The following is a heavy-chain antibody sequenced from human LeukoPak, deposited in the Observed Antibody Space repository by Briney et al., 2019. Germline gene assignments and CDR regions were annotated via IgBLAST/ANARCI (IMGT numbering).Heavy chain of an antibody. D-gene: IGHD2-15*01. J-gene: IGHJ4*02. CDR2: IYYSGST. Sequence: SETLSLTCTVSGGSISSYYWSWIRQPPGKGLEWIGYIYYSGSTNYNPSLKSRVTISVDTSKNQFSLKLSSVTAADTAVYYCARNAVFCSGGSCYLAYFDYWGQGSLVTVS. V-gene: IGHV4-59*12. CDR1: GGSISSYY. CDR3: ARNAVFCSGGSCYLAYFDY.